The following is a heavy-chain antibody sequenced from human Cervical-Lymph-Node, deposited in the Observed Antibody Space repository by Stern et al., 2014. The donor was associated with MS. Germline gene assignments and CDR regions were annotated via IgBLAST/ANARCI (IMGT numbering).Heavy chain of an antibody. D-gene: IGHD3-3*01. Sequence: QVQLQESGPGLVKPSETLSLTCTVSGGSVSSGSYYWSWIRQPPGKGLEWIGYIYYSGRTHYNPSLKSRVTISVDTSKNQFSLKLSSVTAADTAVYYCARVSYDFWSGYYPFDYWGQGTLVTVSS. CDR2: IYYSGRT. CDR1: GGSVSSGSYY. CDR3: ARVSYDFWSGYYPFDY. J-gene: IGHJ4*02. V-gene: IGHV4-61*01.